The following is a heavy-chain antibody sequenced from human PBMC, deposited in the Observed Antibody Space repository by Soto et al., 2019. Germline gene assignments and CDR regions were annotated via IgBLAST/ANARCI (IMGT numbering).Heavy chain of an antibody. CDR1: GGSVSSGSYY. V-gene: IGHV4-61*02. CDR3: ARGTPRDFIAARRYDWFDP. Sequence: PSATQSLTCTVSGGSVSSGSYYWSWIRQPPGKGLEWIGRIYTSGSTNYNPSLKSRVTMSVDTSKNQFSLKLSSVTAADTAVYYCARGTPRDFIAARRYDWFDPWGQGTLVTSPQ. D-gene: IGHD6-13*01. CDR2: IYTSGST. J-gene: IGHJ5*02.